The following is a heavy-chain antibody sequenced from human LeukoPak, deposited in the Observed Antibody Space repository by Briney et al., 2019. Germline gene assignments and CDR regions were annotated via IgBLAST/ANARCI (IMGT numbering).Heavy chain of an antibody. CDR1: GYTFTGYY. CDR2: INPNSGGT. J-gene: IGHJ4*02. V-gene: IGHV1-2*06. CDR3: ARVLYYYDSSGPFDY. Sequence: ASVKVSCKASGYTFTGYYMHWVRQAPGQGLEWMGRINPNSGGTNYALKFQGRVTMTRDTSISTAYMELSRLRSDDTAVYYCARVLYYYDSSGPFDYWGQGTLVTVSS. D-gene: IGHD3-22*01.